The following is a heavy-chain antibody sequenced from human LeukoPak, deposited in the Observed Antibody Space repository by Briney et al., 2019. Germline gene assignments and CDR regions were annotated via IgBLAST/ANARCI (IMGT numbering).Heavy chain of an antibody. Sequence: PGGSLRLSCAASGFTFSSYWMSWVRQAPGKGLEWVTNIKQDGSEKYYVDSVKGRFTISRDNAKNSLYLQMNSLRAEDTAVYYCARSLIVVVPAANPPYYFDYWGQGTLVTVSS. CDR1: GFTFSSYW. CDR3: ARSLIVVVPAANPPYYFDY. V-gene: IGHV3-7*01. CDR2: IKQDGSEK. D-gene: IGHD2-2*01. J-gene: IGHJ4*02.